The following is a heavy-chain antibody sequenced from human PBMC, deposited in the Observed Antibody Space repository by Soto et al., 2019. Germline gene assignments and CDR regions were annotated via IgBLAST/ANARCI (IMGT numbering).Heavy chain of an antibody. J-gene: IGHJ4*01. CDR1: GFTFDDYA. CDR2: ISWNSGLI. D-gene: IGHD3-22*01. V-gene: IGHV3-9*01. CDR3: AIDYYYDSSGSHFDY. Sequence: GGSLRLSCAASGFTFDDYAMHWVRQAPGKGLEWVSGISWNSGLIGYADSVKGRFTISRDNADNSLYLHMNSLRPEDTALYYCAIDYYYDSSGSHFDYWGQGTLVTVSS.